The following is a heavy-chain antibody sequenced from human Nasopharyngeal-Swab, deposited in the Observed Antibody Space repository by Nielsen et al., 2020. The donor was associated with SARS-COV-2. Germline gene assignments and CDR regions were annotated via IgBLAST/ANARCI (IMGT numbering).Heavy chain of an antibody. CDR2: IYYSGST. D-gene: IGHD3-22*01. V-gene: IGHV4-39*07. CDR3: ARGGVGKHGYYYDSSGQYNWFDP. Sequence: PGKGLEWIGSIYYSGSTYYNPSLKSRVTISVDTSKNQFSLKLSSVTAVDTAVYYCARGGVGKHGYYYDSSGQYNWFDPWGQGTLVTVSS. J-gene: IGHJ5*02.